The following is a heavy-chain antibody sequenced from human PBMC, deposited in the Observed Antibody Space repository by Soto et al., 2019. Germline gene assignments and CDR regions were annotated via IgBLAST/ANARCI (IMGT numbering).Heavy chain of an antibody. J-gene: IGHJ1*01. V-gene: IGHV1-3*05. CDR3: ARSKEDYYDSSGYVGFFQH. Sequence: QVQLVQSGAEEKKPGASVKVSCKASGYTFTSYAMHWVRQAPGQRLEWMGWINAGNGNTKYSQKFQGRVTITRDTSARTAYMELSSLRSEDTAVYYCARSKEDYYDSSGYVGFFQHWGQGTLVTVSS. D-gene: IGHD3-22*01. CDR1: GYTFTSYA. CDR2: INAGNGNT.